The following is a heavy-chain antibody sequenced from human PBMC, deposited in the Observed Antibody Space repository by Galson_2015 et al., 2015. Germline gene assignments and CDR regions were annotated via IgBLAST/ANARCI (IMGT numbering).Heavy chain of an antibody. D-gene: IGHD4-23*01. V-gene: IGHV3-30-3*01. J-gene: IGHJ4*02. CDR3: ARDSGRAVVSNFDS. Sequence: SLRLACAASGFTFSSYAMHWVRQAPGKGLEWEAVISYDGSNKYYADSVKGRFTISRDNSKNTLYLQMNSLRAEDTAVYYCARDSGRAVVSNFDSWGQGALVTVSS. CDR2: ISYDGSNK. CDR1: GFTFSSYA.